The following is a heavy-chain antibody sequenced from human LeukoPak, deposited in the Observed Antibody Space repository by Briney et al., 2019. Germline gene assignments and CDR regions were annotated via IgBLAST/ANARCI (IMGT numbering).Heavy chain of an antibody. CDR2: INTSGST. CDR1: GGSISSYY. V-gene: IGHV4-4*07. Sequence: SETLSLTCTVSGGSISSYYWNWIRQPAGKGLEWIGRINTSGSTNYNPSLKSRVTISVDTSKNQFSLKLSSVTAADTAVYYCAGLSAVTGEYFQHWGQGTLVTVSS. CDR3: AGLSAVTGEYFQH. J-gene: IGHJ1*01. D-gene: IGHD1-1*01.